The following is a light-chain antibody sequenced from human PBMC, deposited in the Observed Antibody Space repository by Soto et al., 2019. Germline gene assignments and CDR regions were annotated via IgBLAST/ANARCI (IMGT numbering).Light chain of an antibody. CDR1: QSVSSSY. Sequence: IVLPQSPGTLSLSPGEKATPSCRASQSVSSSYLAWYQQKPGQAPRLLIFGASSRATGIPDRFSGSGSGTDFTLTISRLEPEDFAVYYCQQYGSSPWTFGQGTKVDIK. CDR3: QQYGSSPWT. V-gene: IGKV3-20*01. CDR2: GAS. J-gene: IGKJ1*01.